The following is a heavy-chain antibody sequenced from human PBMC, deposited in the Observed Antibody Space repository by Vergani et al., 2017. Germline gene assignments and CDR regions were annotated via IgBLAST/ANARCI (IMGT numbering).Heavy chain of an antibody. CDR3: ARRRSGYYDSSGHYHEGHYYGMDV. Sequence: QVQLQESGPGLVKPSETLSLTCTVSGGSISSYYWGWIRQPPGKGLEWIGYIYYSGSTNYDPALKSRVTISVDTSKNQFALKLSCVTAADAAVYYCARRRSGYYDSSGHYHEGHYYGMDVWGQGTTVTVSS. J-gene: IGHJ6*02. CDR2: IYYSGST. D-gene: IGHD3-22*01. V-gene: IGHV4-59*08. CDR1: GGSISSYY.